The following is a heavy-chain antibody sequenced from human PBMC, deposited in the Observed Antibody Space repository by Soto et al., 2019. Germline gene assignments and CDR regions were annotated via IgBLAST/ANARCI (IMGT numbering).Heavy chain of an antibody. J-gene: IGHJ4*02. V-gene: IGHV3-7*03. D-gene: IGHD3-22*01. CDR3: ARDNYYDSSGYYDDAGTFDY. Sequence: RGSLRLSCAASGFTFSSYWMSWGRHAPGKGREWVANIKQDGSEKYYVASVKGRFTISRDNAKNSLYLQMNSLRAEDTAVCYCARDNYYDSSGYYDDAGTFDYWGQGTLVTVS. CDR2: IKQDGSEK. CDR1: GFTFSSYW.